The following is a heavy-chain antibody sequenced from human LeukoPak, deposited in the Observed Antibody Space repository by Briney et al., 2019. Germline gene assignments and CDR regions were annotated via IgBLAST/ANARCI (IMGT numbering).Heavy chain of an antibody. CDR3: AKPEGTPSAWFDP. Sequence: GGSLRLSCAASGFTFSSYWMSWVRQAPGKGLEWVANIKQDGSEKYYVDSVKGRFTISRDNSKNTLYLQMNSLRAEDTAIYYCAKPEGTPSAWFDPWGQGTLVTVSS. D-gene: IGHD1/OR15-1a*01. CDR1: GFTFSSYW. CDR2: IKQDGSEK. J-gene: IGHJ5*02. V-gene: IGHV3-7*03.